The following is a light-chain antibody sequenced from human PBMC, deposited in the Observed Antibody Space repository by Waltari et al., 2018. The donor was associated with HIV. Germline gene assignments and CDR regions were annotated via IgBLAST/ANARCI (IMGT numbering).Light chain of an antibody. CDR1: SSDVGSYNL. CDR2: EVT. Sequence: QSALTQPASVSGSPGQSITISCTGTSSDVGSYNLVSWYQQYPGKVPKLMIYEVTKRPSGVSNRFSGSKSGNTASQTISGLQAEDEADYYCCSYAGSRTYVFGTGTKVPVL. J-gene: IGLJ1*01. CDR3: CSYAGSRTYV. V-gene: IGLV2-23*02.